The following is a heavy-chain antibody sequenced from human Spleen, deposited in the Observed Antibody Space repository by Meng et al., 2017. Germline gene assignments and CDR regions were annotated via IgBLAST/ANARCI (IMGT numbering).Heavy chain of an antibody. CDR1: GGSFSDYY. V-gene: IGHV4-34*01. Sequence: QHVCPGSLKPSESLSLPFVVSGGSFSDYYWSWIRQPPGKGLEWIGEINHSGSTNYNPSLESRATISVDTSQNNLSLKLSSVTAADSAVYYCARGPTTMAHDFDYWGQGTLVTVSS. D-gene: IGHD4-11*01. J-gene: IGHJ4*02. CDR2: INHSGST. CDR3: ARGPTTMAHDFDY.